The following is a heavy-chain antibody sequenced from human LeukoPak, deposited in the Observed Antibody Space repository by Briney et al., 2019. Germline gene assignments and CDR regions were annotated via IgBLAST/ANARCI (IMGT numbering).Heavy chain of an antibody. CDR3: ARGGYDLNWFDP. CDR1: GGSISSSSYY. Sequence: KSSETLSLTCTVSGGSISSSSYYWGWIRQPSGKGLEWIGSIYYSGSTYYNPSLKSRVTISVDTSKNQFSLKLSSVTAADTAVYYCARGGYDLNWFDPWGQGTLVTVSS. D-gene: IGHD5-12*01. J-gene: IGHJ5*02. CDR2: IYYSGST. V-gene: IGHV4-39*01.